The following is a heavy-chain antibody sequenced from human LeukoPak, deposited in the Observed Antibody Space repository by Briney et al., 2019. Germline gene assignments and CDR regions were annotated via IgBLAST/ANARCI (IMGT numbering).Heavy chain of an antibody. D-gene: IGHD3-3*01. J-gene: IGHJ4*02. V-gene: IGHV4-39*01. CDR1: GGSISSYY. CDR3: ARTYYDFWSGYYLFDY. CDR2: IYYSGST. Sequence: SETLSLTCTVSGGSISSYYWSWIRQPPGKGLEWIGSIYYSGSTYYNPSLKSRVTISVDTSKNQFSLKLSSVTAADTAVYYCARTYYDFWSGYYLFDYWGQGTLVTVSS.